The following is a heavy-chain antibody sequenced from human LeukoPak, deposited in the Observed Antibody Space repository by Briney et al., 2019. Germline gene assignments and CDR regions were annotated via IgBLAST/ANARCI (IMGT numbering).Heavy chain of an antibody. D-gene: IGHD3-10*01. Sequence: GGSLRLSCAASGFAFSSSEMHWVRQAPGKGLEWVSFISGSGSSIYYADSMKGRFTISRDNAKNSLYLQMNSLRAEDTAIYYCARVFWFGELFYWGQGTLVTVSS. CDR3: ARVFWFGELFY. CDR1: GFAFSSSE. J-gene: IGHJ4*02. V-gene: IGHV3-48*03. CDR2: ISGSGSSI.